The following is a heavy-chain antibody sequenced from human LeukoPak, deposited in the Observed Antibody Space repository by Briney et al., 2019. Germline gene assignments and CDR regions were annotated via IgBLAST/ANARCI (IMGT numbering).Heavy chain of an antibody. CDR3: AKDLTDYGDYVRIDY. V-gene: IGHV3-30*18. D-gene: IGHD4-17*01. CDR2: ISYDGSNK. CDR1: GFTFSSYG. Sequence: GGSLRLSCAASGFTFSSYGMHWVPQAPGKGLEWVAVISYDGSNKYYADSVKGRFTISRDNSKNTPYLQMNSLRAEDTAVYYCAKDLTDYGDYVRIDYWGQGTLVTVSS. J-gene: IGHJ4*02.